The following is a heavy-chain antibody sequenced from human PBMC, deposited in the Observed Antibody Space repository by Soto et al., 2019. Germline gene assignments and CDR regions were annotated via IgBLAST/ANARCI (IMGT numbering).Heavy chain of an antibody. V-gene: IGHV1-3*01. CDR2: INAANGNT. J-gene: IGHJ4*02. CDR3: ASSLTVTAAIAY. CDR1: GNTFTSYG. D-gene: IGHD2-2*02. Sequence: ASGKVSCKASGNTFTSYGMQWGRHAPGQSLVWMGWINAANGNTKYSQKFRGRVTITRDTSASTAYMELSSLRSEDTAVYYCASSLTVTAAIAYWGQGTLVTVSS.